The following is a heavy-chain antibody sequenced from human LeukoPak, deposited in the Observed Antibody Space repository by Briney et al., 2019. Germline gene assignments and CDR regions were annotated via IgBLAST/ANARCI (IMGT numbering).Heavy chain of an antibody. J-gene: IGHJ4*02. CDR1: GYSFTTYW. CDR3: ARGRYSYGPFDY. D-gene: IGHD5-18*01. CDR2: IYPGDSDA. V-gene: IGHV5-51*01. Sequence: PGESLKISCKASGYSFTTYWVAWMRQMPGKGLEWMGIIYPGDSDARYSPSFQGQVIIAADTSISTAYLQWSSLEASDTAMYYCARGRYSYGPFDYWGQGTLVTVSS.